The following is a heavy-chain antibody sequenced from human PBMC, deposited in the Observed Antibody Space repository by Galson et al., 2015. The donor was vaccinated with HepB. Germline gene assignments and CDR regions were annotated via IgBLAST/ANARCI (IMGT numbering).Heavy chain of an antibody. D-gene: IGHD2-15*01. Sequence: LRLSCAASGFTFRNHGLHWVRQAPGKGPAWLAVIWYYGSEQYYADSVKGRFTVYRDNSKNTLYLQMNSLRAEDTAVYYCARGLAARLPGWCGGSCYVGYYGMDVWGQGTTVTVAS. CDR2: IWYYGSEQ. V-gene: IGHV3-33*01. CDR1: GFTFRNHG. J-gene: IGHJ6*02. CDR3: ARGLAARLPGWCGGSCYVGYYGMDV.